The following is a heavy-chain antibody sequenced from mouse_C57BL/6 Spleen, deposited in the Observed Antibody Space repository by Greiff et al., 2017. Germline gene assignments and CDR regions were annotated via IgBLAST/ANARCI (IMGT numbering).Heavy chain of an antibody. J-gene: IGHJ3*01. V-gene: IGHV1-64*01. CDR1: GYTFTSSW. Sequence: QVQLQQPGAELVKPGASVKLSCKASGYTFTSSWMNWVKQRPGQGLEWIGMIHPKSGSTNYNEKFTSKATLTVDKSSSTADIQLSSLTSEDSAVYYCARGCADWGQGTLVTVSA. CDR3: ARGCAD. CDR2: IHPKSGST.